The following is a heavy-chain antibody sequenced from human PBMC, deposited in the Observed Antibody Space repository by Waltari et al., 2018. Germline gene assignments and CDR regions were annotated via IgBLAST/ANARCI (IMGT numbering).Heavy chain of an antibody. Sequence: QVQLVQSGAEVKKPGSSVKVSCKASGGTFSSYAISWVRQAPGQGLEWMGGFIPTFGTAKDAQKFQGRVTSTADESTSTAYMELSSLRSEDTAVYYCASGEQGAYYYGMDVWGQGTTVTVSS. J-gene: IGHJ6*02. D-gene: IGHD7-27*01. CDR3: ASGEQGAYYYGMDV. CDR1: GGTFSSYA. CDR2: FIPTFGTA. V-gene: IGHV1-69*01.